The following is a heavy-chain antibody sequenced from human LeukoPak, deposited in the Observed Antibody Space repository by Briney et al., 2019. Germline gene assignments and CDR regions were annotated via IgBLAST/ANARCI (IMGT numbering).Heavy chain of an antibody. V-gene: IGHV4-31*03. CDR3: ARVQATVEYYFDY. J-gene: IGHJ4*02. D-gene: IGHD4-23*01. CDR1: GGSISSGGYY. CDR2: IYYSGST. Sequence: SQTLSLACTVSGGSISSGGYYWSWIRQHPGKGLEWIGYIYYSGSTYYNPSLKSRVTISVDTSKNQFSLKLSSVTAADTAVYYCARVQATVEYYFDYWGQETLVTVSS.